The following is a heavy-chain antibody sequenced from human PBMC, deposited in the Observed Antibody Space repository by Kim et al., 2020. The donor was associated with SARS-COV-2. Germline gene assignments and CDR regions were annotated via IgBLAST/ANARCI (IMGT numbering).Heavy chain of an antibody. D-gene: IGHD5-18*01. V-gene: IGHV3-48*03. CDR2: ISSSGSTI. J-gene: IGHJ3*02. CDR3: ARDYVDTAMVLGAFDI. Sequence: GGSLRLSCTASGFTFSNYEMNWVRQAPGKGLEWVSYISSSGSTIYYADSVKGRFTISRDNAKNSLYLQMNSLRAEDTAVYYCARDYVDTAMVLGAFDIWGQGTKVTVSS. CDR1: GFTFSNYE.